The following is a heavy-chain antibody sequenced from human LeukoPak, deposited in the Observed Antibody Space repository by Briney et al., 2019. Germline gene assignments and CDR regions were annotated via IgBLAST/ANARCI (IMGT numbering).Heavy chain of an antibody. Sequence: GASVKVSFKASGYTFTGYYMHWVRQAPGQGLEWMGWINPNSGGTNYAQKFQGRVTMTRDTSISTAYMELSRLRSDDTAVYYCARDAAYYYDSSGYYAAWGQGTLVTVSS. V-gene: IGHV1-2*02. CDR2: INPNSGGT. J-gene: IGHJ4*02. D-gene: IGHD3-22*01. CDR1: GYTFTGYY. CDR3: ARDAAYYYDSSGYYAA.